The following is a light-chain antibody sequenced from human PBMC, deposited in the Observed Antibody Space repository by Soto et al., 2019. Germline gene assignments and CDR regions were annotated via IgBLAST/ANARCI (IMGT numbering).Light chain of an antibody. Sequence: EIVFTQSPATLSVSPGERATLSCRASQSVSSYLAWYQQKPGQAPRLLIYGTSRRATGIPDRFSGSGSGTDFTLTISRLEPEDFAVYYCQQYGSSPETFGQGTKVDIK. J-gene: IGKJ2*01. CDR2: GTS. CDR1: QSVSSY. V-gene: IGKV3-20*01. CDR3: QQYGSSPET.